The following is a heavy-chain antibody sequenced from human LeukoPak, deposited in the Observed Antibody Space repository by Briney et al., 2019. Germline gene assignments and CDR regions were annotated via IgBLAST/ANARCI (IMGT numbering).Heavy chain of an antibody. J-gene: IGHJ4*03. CDR1: GFTFSNYA. V-gene: IGHV3-23*01. CDR3: AKGGSGSYYKNYFDY. Sequence: GGSLRLSCVVSGFTFSNYAMSWVRQAPGKGLEWVSAISGSGDSTYYTDSVKGRFTISRDNSKNTLYLQMNSLRAEDTAVYYCAKGGSGSYYKNYFDYRGQGTTVTVSS. CDR2: ISGSGDST. D-gene: IGHD3-10*01.